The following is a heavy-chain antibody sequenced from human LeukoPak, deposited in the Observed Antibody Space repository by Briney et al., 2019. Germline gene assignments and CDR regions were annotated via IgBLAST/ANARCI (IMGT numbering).Heavy chain of an antibody. D-gene: IGHD3-10*01. Sequence: PSETLSLTCTVSGVSISSYYWSWIRQPPGKGLEWVGYIYYSGSTNYNPSLKSRVTISVDTSKNQFSLKLSSVTAADTAVYYCARGLLWFGEAHYYYYYYMDVWGKGTTVTISS. CDR1: GVSISSYY. CDR3: ARGLLWFGEAHYYYYYYMDV. V-gene: IGHV4-59*01. CDR2: IYYSGST. J-gene: IGHJ6*03.